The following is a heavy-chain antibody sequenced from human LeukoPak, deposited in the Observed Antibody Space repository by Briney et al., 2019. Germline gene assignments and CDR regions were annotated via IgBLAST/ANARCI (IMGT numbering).Heavy chain of an antibody. D-gene: IGHD3-22*01. Sequence: SETLSLTCTVSGGSVSNYYLAWIRQSAEKGLEWIGRIYTSGTPYYNPSLKSRVTLSGGTSKNQFSLKLSSVTAADTAVYFCARLLDYYDSSGYRVRYFDYWGQGVLVTVSA. CDR1: GGSVSNYY. V-gene: IGHV4-4*07. J-gene: IGHJ4*02. CDR3: ARLLDYYDSSGYRVRYFDY. CDR2: IYTSGTP.